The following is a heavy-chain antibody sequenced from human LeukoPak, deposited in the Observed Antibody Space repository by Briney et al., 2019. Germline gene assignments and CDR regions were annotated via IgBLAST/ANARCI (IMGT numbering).Heavy chain of an antibody. CDR2: IYYGGST. CDR1: GGSFSGYY. Sequence: SETLSLTCAVYGGSFSGYYWNWIRQPPGEGLEWIGSIYYGGSTYYNPSLKSRVTISVDTSKNQFSLKLSSVTAADTAVYYCARHGSYCYGDCYFDYWGQGTLVTVSS. D-gene: IGHD4-17*01. CDR3: ARHGSYCYGDCYFDY. J-gene: IGHJ4*02. V-gene: IGHV4-34*01.